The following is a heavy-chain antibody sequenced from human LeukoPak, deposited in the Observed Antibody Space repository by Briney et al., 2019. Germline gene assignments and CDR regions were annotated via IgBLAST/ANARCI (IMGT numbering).Heavy chain of an antibody. Sequence: SETLSLTCTVSGGSIRSYYWSWIRQPPGKGLEWIGYIYYSGSTKYNPSLKSRATISVDTSKNQFSLKLNSVTAAATAVYYCASGSYYFDYWGQGTLVTVSS. CDR2: IYYSGST. V-gene: IGHV4-59*08. CDR3: ASGSYYFDY. CDR1: GGSIRSYY. D-gene: IGHD1-26*01. J-gene: IGHJ4*02.